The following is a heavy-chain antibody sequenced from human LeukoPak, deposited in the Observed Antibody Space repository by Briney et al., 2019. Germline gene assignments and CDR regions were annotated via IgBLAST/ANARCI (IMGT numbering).Heavy chain of an antibody. V-gene: IGHV3-23*01. J-gene: IGHJ4*02. CDR1: GFTFSTFA. Sequence: GGSLRLSCAASGFTFSTFAMIWVRQPPGKGLEWVSSIFPTGGEIHYADSVRGRFTISRDNSKSTLSLQMNSLRAKDTAIYYCATYRQVLLPFESWGPGTLVTVSS. D-gene: IGHD2-8*02. CDR3: ATYRQVLLPFES. CDR2: IFPTGGEI.